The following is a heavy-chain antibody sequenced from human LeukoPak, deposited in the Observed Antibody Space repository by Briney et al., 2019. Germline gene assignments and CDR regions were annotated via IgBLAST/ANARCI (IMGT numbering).Heavy chain of an antibody. V-gene: IGHV3-7*01. D-gene: IGHD2-21*01. CDR1: GFTFSNYW. CDR2: INPDGSEK. Sequence: PGGSLRLSCAASGFTFSNYWMGWVRQAQGKGLEWVAIINPDGSEKSYVDSVKGRFTISRDNSDNLLYLNMNNLRAEDTALYYCARDPAYGALDIWGQGTVVTVSS. J-gene: IGHJ3*02. CDR3: ARDPAYGALDI.